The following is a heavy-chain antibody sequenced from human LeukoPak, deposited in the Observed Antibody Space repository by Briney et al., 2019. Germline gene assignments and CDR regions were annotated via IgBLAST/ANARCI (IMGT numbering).Heavy chain of an antibody. CDR1: GGSFSGYY. V-gene: IGHV4-34*01. D-gene: IGHD2-2*01. J-gene: IGHJ4*02. Sequence: PSETLSLTCAVYGGSFSGYYWSWIRQPPGKGLEWIGEINCSGSTNCNPSLKSRVTISVDTSKNQFSLKLSSVTAADTAVYYCARLHTNSGDDCWGQGTLVTVSS. CDR2: INCSGST. CDR3: ARLHTNSGDDC.